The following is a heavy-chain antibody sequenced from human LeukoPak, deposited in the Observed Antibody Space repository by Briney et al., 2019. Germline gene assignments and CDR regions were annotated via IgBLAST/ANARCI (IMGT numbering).Heavy chain of an antibody. CDR1: GFTFSSYW. D-gene: IGHD5-18*01. J-gene: IGHJ4*02. V-gene: IGHV3-7*05. CDR3: AREYSSGPSPFDY. CDR2: IKEDGSDK. Sequence: GGSLRLSCAASGFTFSSYWMSWVRQAPGKGLEWVANIKEDGSDKKYVDSVKGRFTTSRDNAKNSLYLQMSSLRAEDTAVYYCAREYSSGPSPFDYWGQGTLVTVSS.